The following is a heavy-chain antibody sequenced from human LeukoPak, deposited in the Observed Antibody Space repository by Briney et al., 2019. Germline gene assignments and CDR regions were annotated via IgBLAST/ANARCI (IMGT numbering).Heavy chain of an antibody. CDR1: GFSFSTYS. J-gene: IGHJ4*02. V-gene: IGHV3-48*04. Sequence: QSGGSLRLSCAASGFSFSTYSMNWVRQAAGKGLEWVSYISSGSGIVHYADSVKGRFTISRDNAKNSLYLQMDSLRAEDMAVYYCARDPSLYCATTSCYDLDYWGQGTLVTVSS. CDR3: ARDPSLYCATTSCYDLDY. D-gene: IGHD2-2*01. CDR2: ISSGSGIV.